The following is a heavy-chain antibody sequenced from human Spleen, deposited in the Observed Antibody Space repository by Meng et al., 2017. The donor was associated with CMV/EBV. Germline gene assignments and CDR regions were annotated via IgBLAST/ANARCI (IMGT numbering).Heavy chain of an antibody. J-gene: IGHJ4*02. CDR2: SRNKANRYTT. CDR1: GFIFSDHY. V-gene: IGHV3-72*01. CDR3: ASLSGIKRGY. D-gene: IGHD1-26*01. Sequence: LSLTCAASGFIFSDHYMDWVRQAPGKGLEWVGRSRNKANRYTTEYAASVKGRFTISRDESKNSLYLQMNSLKTEDTAVYYCASLSGIKRGYWGQGTLVTVSS.